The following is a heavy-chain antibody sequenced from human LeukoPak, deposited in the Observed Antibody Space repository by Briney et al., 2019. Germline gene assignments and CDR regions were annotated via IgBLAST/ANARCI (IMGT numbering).Heavy chain of an antibody. CDR3: ARRATNEYFDL. CDR2: FYPGDSDT. D-gene: IGHD1-1*01. CDR1: GYSFSTYW. J-gene: IGHJ2*01. Sequence: GESLKISCRGSGYSFSTYWIGWVRQMPGKGLEWMGIFYPGDSDTRYSPSFQGQVTISADKSISTAYLQWSSLKASDTAIYYCARRATNEYFDLRGRGTLVTVSS. V-gene: IGHV5-51*01.